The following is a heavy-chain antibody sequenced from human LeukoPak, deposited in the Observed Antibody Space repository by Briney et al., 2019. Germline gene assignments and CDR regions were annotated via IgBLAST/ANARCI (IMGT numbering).Heavy chain of an antibody. J-gene: IGHJ4*02. CDR3: AKEKGWELLRSYIDF. CDR2: ISFDGTNT. Sequence: GRSLRLSCETSGFTFSSYGMHWVRQAPGKGLQWVAVISFDGTNTVYLDSVKGRFTISRDNSKNTLYLQMNSLTSEDTATYYCAKEKGWELLRSYIDFWGQGTLVTVHS. CDR1: GFTFSSYG. D-gene: IGHD1-26*01. V-gene: IGHV3-30*18.